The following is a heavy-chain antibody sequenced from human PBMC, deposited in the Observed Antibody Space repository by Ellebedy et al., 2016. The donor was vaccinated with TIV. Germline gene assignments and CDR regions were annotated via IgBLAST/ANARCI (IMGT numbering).Heavy chain of an antibody. D-gene: IGHD3-10*01. CDR2: IKQDGSEK. J-gene: IGHJ4*02. V-gene: IGHV3-7*01. CDR3: ATERGAYSGSGQAFDY. Sequence: PGGSLRLSCAAFGFAFDTDWMTWVRQVPGKGLEWVATIKQDGSEKYYVDSVKGRFTITRDNAENSLYLQMNSLRAEDTAVYYCATERGAYSGSGQAFDYWGQGTLVTVSS. CDR1: GFAFDTDW.